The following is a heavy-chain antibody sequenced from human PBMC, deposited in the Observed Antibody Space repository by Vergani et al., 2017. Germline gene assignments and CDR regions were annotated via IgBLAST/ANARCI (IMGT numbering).Heavy chain of an antibody. CDR3: AREGQWLTDYYGMDV. Sequence: QVQLVESGGGVVQPGRSLRLSCAASGFTFSSYGMHWVRQAPGKGLEWVAVIWYDGSNKYYADSVKGRFTISRDNSKNTLYLQMNSLRAEDTAVYYCAREGQWLTDYYGMDVWGQGTTVTVSS. D-gene: IGHD6-19*01. CDR2: IWYDGSNK. CDR1: GFTFSSYG. V-gene: IGHV3-33*01. J-gene: IGHJ6*02.